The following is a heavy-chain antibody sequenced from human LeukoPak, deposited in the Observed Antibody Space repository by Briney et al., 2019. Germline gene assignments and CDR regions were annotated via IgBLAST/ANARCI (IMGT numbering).Heavy chain of an antibody. CDR2: ISYDGSNK. CDR1: GFTFSSYA. CDR3: ARDPGGRSSWYGPRADAFDI. Sequence: PGGSLRLSCAASGFTFSSYAMHWVRQAPGKGLEWVAVISYDGSNKYYADSVKGRFTISRDNSKNTLYLQMNSLRAEDTAVYYCARDPGGRSSWYGPRADAFDIWGQGTMVTVSS. D-gene: IGHD6-13*01. J-gene: IGHJ3*02. V-gene: IGHV3-30*04.